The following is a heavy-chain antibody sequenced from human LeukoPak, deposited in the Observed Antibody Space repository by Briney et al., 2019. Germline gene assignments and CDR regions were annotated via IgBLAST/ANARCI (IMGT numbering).Heavy chain of an antibody. CDR2: XXXILGIA. J-gene: IGHJ5*02. Sequence: SVKVSCKASGGTFSSYTISWVRQAPGQGLXXXXXXXXILGIANYAQKFQGRVTITADKSTSTAYMELSSLRSEDTAVYYCARDTGYCSSTSCLNWFDPWGQGTLVTVSS. CDR1: GGTFSSYT. V-gene: IGHV1-69*10. D-gene: IGHD2-2*01. CDR3: ARDTGYCSSTSCLNWFDP.